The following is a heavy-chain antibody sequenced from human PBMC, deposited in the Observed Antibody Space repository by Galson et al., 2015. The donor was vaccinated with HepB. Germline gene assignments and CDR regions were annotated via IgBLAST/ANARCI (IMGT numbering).Heavy chain of an antibody. Sequence: ETLSLTCAVYGGSFSGYYWSWIRQPPGKGLEWIGEINHSGSTNYNPSLKSRVTISVDTSKNQFSLKLSSVTAADTAVYYCARGGGNYGSGSYYYHYFDYWGQGTLVTVSS. CDR2: INHSGST. CDR1: GGSFSGYY. J-gene: IGHJ4*02. V-gene: IGHV4-34*01. CDR3: ARGGGNYGSGSYYYHYFDY. D-gene: IGHD3-10*01.